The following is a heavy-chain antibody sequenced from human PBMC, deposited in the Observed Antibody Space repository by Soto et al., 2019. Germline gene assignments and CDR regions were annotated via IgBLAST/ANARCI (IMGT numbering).Heavy chain of an antibody. D-gene: IGHD5-12*01. CDR2: INPNSGGT. Sequence: SVNVSCNASAYTFTGYDVHWVRQAPGQGLEWMGWINPNSGGTNYAQKFQGWVTMTRDTSISTAYMELSRLRSDDTAVYYCARVVGGDSGYAGDYWGQGTLVTVSS. V-gene: IGHV1-2*04. CDR1: AYTFTGYD. CDR3: ARVVGGDSGYAGDY. J-gene: IGHJ4*02.